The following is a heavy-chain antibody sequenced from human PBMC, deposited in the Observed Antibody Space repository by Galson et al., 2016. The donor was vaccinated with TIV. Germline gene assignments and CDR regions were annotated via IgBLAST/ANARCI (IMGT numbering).Heavy chain of an antibody. V-gene: IGHV1-2*02. Sequence: SVKVSCKASGYTFTGYYIHWVRQAPGQGLEWMGWINPNSGGTHYAQKFQGRVTMTRATSITTAYIELSRLTSDDTAVYYWAKGYTDLTPGVDQWGQGTLVTVSS. CDR2: INPNSGGT. J-gene: IGHJ4*02. CDR1: GYTFTGYY. D-gene: IGHD4-23*01. CDR3: AKGYTDLTPGVDQ.